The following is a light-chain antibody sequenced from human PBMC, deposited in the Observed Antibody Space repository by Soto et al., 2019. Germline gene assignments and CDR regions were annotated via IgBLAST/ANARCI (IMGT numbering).Light chain of an antibody. J-gene: IGLJ3*02. CDR3: NSYTTTSARV. V-gene: IGLV2-14*01. Sequence: QSALTQPASVSGSPGQSITISCTGTSNDVGAFNFVSWYQQHPGKAPKVIIYEVSNRPSGVSNRFSGSKSGNTASLTISGLQAEDEADYYCNSYTTTSARVFGGGTKLPVL. CDR2: EVS. CDR1: SNDVGAFNF.